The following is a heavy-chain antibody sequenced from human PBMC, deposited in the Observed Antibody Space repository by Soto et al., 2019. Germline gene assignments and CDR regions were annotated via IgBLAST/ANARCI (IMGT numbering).Heavy chain of an antibody. CDR3: ARDHYDILTGYYDAFDI. CDR2: IKQDGSEK. J-gene: IGHJ3*02. Sequence: GGSLRLSCAASGFTFSSYWMSWVRQAPGKGLEWVANIKQDGSEKYYVDSVKGPFTISRDNARNSLYLQMNSLRAEDTAVYYCARDHYDILTGYYDAFDIWGQGTMVTVSS. V-gene: IGHV3-7*05. D-gene: IGHD3-9*01. CDR1: GFTFSSYW.